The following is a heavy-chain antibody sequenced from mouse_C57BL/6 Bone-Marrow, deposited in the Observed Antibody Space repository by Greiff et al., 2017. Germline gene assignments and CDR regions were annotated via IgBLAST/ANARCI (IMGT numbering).Heavy chain of an antibody. Sequence: VQLQQPGAELVRPGSSVKLSCKASGYTFTSYWMHWVNQRPIQGLEWIGNIDPSDSETHYNQKFKDKATLTVDKSSSTAYMQLSSLTSEESAVYSCARGGPYGNYSGYWGQGTTLTVSS. CDR3: ARGGPYGNYSGY. CDR2: IDPSDSET. CDR1: GYTFTSYW. D-gene: IGHD2-1*01. J-gene: IGHJ2*01. V-gene: IGHV1-52*01.